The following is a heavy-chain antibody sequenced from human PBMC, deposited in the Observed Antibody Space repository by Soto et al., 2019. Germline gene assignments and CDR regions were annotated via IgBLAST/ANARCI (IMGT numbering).Heavy chain of an antibody. CDR3: VKGGPAATRYCQH. D-gene: IGHD2-2*01. Sequence: VQLVESGGGLVQPGGSLRLSCAASGFSFSSYWMHWVRHAPGKGLVWVARINSDGSSATYADSVKGRFTISRDNAKITVYLQMTSLTPEDTAVYYGVKGGPAATRYCQHWGQGTLVTVSS. CDR1: GFSFSSYW. V-gene: IGHV3-74*01. J-gene: IGHJ1*01. CDR2: INSDGSSA.